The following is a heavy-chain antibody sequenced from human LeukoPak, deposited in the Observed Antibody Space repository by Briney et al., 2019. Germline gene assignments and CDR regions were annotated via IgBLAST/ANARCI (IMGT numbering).Heavy chain of an antibody. CDR3: VKDARRTNGWYFFDH. CDR2: ISDSCDTT. J-gene: IGHJ4*02. Sequence: GGSLRLSCAASGFAFSSQAMGWVRQAPGKGLEWVAVISDSCDTTYHADSVKGRFTISRDNSKNTLYLQTNSLRAEDTALYYCVKDARRTNGWYFFDHWGQGTLVTVSS. D-gene: IGHD6-19*01. V-gene: IGHV3-23*01. CDR1: GFAFSSQA.